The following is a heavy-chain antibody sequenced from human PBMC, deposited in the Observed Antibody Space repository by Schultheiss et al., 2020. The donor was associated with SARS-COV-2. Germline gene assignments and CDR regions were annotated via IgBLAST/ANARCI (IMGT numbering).Heavy chain of an antibody. CDR1: GYTFTSYG. CDR2: MNPNSGNT. J-gene: IGHJ4*02. CDR3: ARVYCSSTSCYRALDY. D-gene: IGHD2-2*02. Sequence: ASVKVSCKASGYTFTSYGISWVRQAPGQGLEWMGWMNPNSGNTGYAQKFQGRVTMTRNTSISTAYMELSSLTSEDTAVYYCARVYCSSTSCYRALDYWGQGTLVTVSS. V-gene: IGHV1-8*02.